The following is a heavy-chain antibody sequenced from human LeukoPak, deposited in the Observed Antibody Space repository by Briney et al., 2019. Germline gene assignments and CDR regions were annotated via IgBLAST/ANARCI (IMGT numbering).Heavy chain of an antibody. CDR2: ISYSGST. CDR3: AKFAQRYCSGGSCHPFDY. D-gene: IGHD2-15*01. V-gene: IGHV4-39*07. CDR1: GGSISSSSYY. Sequence: SETLSLTCTVSGGSISSSSYYWGWIRQPPGKGLEWIGSISYSGSTYYNPSLKSRITISVDTSKNQFSLKLSSVTAADTAAYYCAKFAQRYCSGGSCHPFDYWGQGTLVTVSS. J-gene: IGHJ4*02.